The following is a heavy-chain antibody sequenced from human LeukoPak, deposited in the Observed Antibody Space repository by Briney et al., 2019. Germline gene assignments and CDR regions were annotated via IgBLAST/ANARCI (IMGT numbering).Heavy chain of an antibody. CDR3: ARDHYYDSSGYYGWFDP. CDR2: ISSSSSYI. J-gene: IGHJ5*02. V-gene: IGHV3-21*01. CDR1: GFTFSSYS. Sequence: GGSLRLSCAASGFTFSSYSMNWVRQTPGKGLEWVSSISSSSSYIYYADSVKGRFTISRDNAKNSLYLQMNSLRAEDTAVYYCARDHYYDSSGYYGWFDPWGQGTLVTVSS. D-gene: IGHD3-22*01.